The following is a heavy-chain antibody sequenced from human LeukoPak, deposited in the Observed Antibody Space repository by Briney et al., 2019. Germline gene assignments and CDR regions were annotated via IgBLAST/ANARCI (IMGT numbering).Heavy chain of an antibody. Sequence: ASVKVSCKASGGTFNSYAINWVRQAPGQGLEWMGGITPRLGTTKYIEKFQGRITITTDESTTTAYMELTSLRSEDTAVYYCAADGTDWGQGTLVTVSS. J-gene: IGHJ4*02. CDR1: GGTFNSYA. V-gene: IGHV1-69*05. CDR3: AADGTD. CDR2: ITPRLGTT.